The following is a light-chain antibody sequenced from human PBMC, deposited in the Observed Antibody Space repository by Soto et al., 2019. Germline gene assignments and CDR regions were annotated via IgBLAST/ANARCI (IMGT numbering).Light chain of an antibody. CDR1: SSDFGGCNY. V-gene: IGLV2-11*01. CDR2: DVS. J-gene: IGLJ2*01. CDR3: CSYAGSYTFPVV. Sequence: QSVLTQPRSVSGSPGQSVTISCTGTSSDFGGCNYVSWYQQHPGKAPKLLIYDVSKRPSGFPDRFSGSKSDNTASLTISGLHAEDEADYYCCSYAGSYTFPVVFGGGTKLTVL.